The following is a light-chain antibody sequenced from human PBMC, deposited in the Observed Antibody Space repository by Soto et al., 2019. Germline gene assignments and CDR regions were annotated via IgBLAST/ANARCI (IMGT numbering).Light chain of an antibody. J-gene: IGLJ1*01. CDR3: LVIFTGVGEV. Sequence: QAVVTQEPSLTVSPGGTVTLTCGSSTGAVTSGHYPHWFQQKPGQAPRTLIYDTSNKHSWTPARFSGSLLGGKAALTLSGAQPEYEADYYCLVIFTGVGEVFGTGTKVTVL. CDR1: TGAVTSGHY. V-gene: IGLV7-46*01. CDR2: DTS.